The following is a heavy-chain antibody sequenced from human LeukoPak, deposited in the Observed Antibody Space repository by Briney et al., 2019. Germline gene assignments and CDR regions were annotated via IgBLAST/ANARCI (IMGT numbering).Heavy chain of an antibody. CDR1: GGSFSGYW. D-gene: IGHD2/OR15-2a*01. Sequence: SETLSLTCNVSGGSFSGYWWSWIRQPPGKGLEWIGYIFYSGSTHYNPSLKNRLTISLDTSKKQFSLNLRSVTAADTAVYYCARDSSHGQPGRLDFWGRGSLVTVSS. J-gene: IGHJ2*01. CDR2: IFYSGST. CDR3: ARDSSHGQPGRLDF. V-gene: IGHV4-59*01.